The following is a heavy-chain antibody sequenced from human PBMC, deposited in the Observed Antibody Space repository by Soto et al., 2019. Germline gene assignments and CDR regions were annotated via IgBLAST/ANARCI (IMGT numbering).Heavy chain of an antibody. V-gene: IGHV3-23*01. CDR1: GFTFSSYA. J-gene: IGHJ2*01. CDR3: AKGKAAGYWYFDL. D-gene: IGHD6-13*01. CDR2: ISGSGGST. Sequence: EVQLLESGGGLVQPGGSLRLSCAASGFTFSSYAMSWVRQAPGKGLEWVSAISGSGGSTYYADSVKGRFTISRDKSKNTLYRQMNSLRAEDTAVYYCAKGKAAGYWYFDLWGRGTLVTVSS.